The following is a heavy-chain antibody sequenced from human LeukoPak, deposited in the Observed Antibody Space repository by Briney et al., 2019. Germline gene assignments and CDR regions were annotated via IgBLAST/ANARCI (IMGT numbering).Heavy chain of an antibody. J-gene: IGHJ4*02. CDR1: GGSINNNDYY. D-gene: IGHD2-2*01. V-gene: IGHV4-39*01. Sequence: PSETLSVTCTVSGGSINNNDYYWGWIRQPPGKGLEWSGSIYYSGSTYHNPSLKSRLTLSVDASKNQFSLKLSSVTAADTAVYYCASLAVPAATNDFWGQGTLVIVSS. CDR2: IYYSGST. CDR3: ASLAVPAATNDF.